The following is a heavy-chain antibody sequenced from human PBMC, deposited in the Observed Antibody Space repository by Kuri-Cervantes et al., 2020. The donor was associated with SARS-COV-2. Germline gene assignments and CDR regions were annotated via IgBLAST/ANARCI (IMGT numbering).Heavy chain of an antibody. CDR1: GFTVSTNY. CDR3: ARGGSCNSSTCFDY. V-gene: IGHV3-53*01. D-gene: IGHD2/OR15-2a*01. J-gene: IGHJ4*02. Sequence: GGSLRLSCAASGFTVSTNYMGWVRQAPGKGLEWVSLIYSSGNTHYADSVKGRSTISRDNSKNTLYLQLNSLRVDDTAVYYCARGGSCNSSTCFDYWGQGTLVTVSS. CDR2: IYSSGNT.